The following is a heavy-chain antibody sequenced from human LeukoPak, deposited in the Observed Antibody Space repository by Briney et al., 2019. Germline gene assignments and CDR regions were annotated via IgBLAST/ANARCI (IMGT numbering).Heavy chain of an antibody. CDR1: GFTFSCCA. D-gene: IGHD6-13*01. Sequence: GGSLRLSCAASGFTFSCCAMHWVRQAPGKGLEWVAVISYDGSNKYYADSVKGRFTISRDNSKNTLYLQMNSLRAEDTAVYYCARESIAAASDYWGQGTLVTVSS. V-gene: IGHV3-30-3*01. CDR3: ARESIAAASDY. J-gene: IGHJ4*02. CDR2: ISYDGSNK.